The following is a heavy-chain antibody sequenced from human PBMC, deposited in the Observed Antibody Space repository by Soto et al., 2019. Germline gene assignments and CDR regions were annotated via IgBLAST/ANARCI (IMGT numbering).Heavy chain of an antibody. CDR2: IWYDGSNK. D-gene: IGHD2-15*01. CDR1: GFTFSSYG. V-gene: IGHV3-33*01. Sequence: GGSLRLSCAASGFTFSSYGMHWVRQAPGKGLEWVAVIWYDGSNKYYADSVKGRFTISRDNSKNTLYLQMNSLRAEDTAVYYCARDRPLGCSGGSCYRDAFAIWGQGTMVTVSS. J-gene: IGHJ3*02. CDR3: ARDRPLGCSGGSCYRDAFAI.